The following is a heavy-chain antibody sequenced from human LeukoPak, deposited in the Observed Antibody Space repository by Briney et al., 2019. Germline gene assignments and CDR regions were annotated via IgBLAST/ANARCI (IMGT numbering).Heavy chain of an antibody. CDR1: GYTFTGYY. CDR3: ATQRGSYLWGTDFDY. CDR2: INPNSDDT. Sequence: GASVKVSCNASGYTFTGYYMHWVRQAPGQGLEWMGWINPNSDDTKYAQKFQGRVTMTRDTTISTAYMELSRLRSDDTAVYYCATQRGSYLWGTDFDYWGQGTLVTVSS. V-gene: IGHV1-2*02. J-gene: IGHJ4*02. D-gene: IGHD3-16*01.